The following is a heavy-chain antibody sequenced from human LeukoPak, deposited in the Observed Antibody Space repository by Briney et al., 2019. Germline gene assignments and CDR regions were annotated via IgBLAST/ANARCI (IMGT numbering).Heavy chain of an antibody. J-gene: IGHJ5*02. CDR1: GYIFTDYY. CDR2: INPKSGDT. D-gene: IGHD1-7*01. Sequence: ASVKVSCKTSGYIFTDYYIHWVRQAPGQGLEWMGWINPKSGDTDYAQKFEDRVTMTWDTSISTAYMELSRLRSDDTAVYYCAREAGTTSIRFFWFDPWGQGTLVTVSS. CDR3: AREAGTTSIRFFWFDP. V-gene: IGHV1-2*02.